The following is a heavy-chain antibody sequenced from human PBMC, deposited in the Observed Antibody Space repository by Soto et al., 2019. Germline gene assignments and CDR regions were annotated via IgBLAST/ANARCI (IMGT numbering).Heavy chain of an antibody. CDR1: GGSISSSSYY. J-gene: IGHJ4*02. CDR2: IYYSGST. V-gene: IGHV4-39*01. Sequence: SETLSLTCTVSGGSISSSSYYWGWIRQPPGKGLEWIGSIYYSGSTYYNPSLKSRVTISVDTSKNQFSLKLSSVTAADTAVYYCASLVCLMVGSSGGSCYFDYWGQGTLVTVSS. D-gene: IGHD2-15*01. CDR3: ASLVCLMVGSSGGSCYFDY.